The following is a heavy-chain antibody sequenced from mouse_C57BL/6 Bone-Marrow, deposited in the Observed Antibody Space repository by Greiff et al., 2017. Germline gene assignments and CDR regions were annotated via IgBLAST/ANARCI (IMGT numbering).Heavy chain of an antibody. CDR1: GYTFTSYW. V-gene: IGHV1-61*01. D-gene: IGHD2-2*01. Sequence: QVQLQQSGAELVRPGSSVKLSCKASGYTFTSYWMAWVQQRPGQGLEWIGNIYPSDSETHYPQKFKGKATLTIDKSSNTAYLQLSSLTSEDSAVYYSAREASMVTTARVHKDYWGQGTTLTVSS. CDR3: AREASMVTTARVHKDY. J-gene: IGHJ2*01. CDR2: IYPSDSET.